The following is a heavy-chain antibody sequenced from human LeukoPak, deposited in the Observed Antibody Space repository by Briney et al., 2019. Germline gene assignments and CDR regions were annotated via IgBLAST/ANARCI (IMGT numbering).Heavy chain of an antibody. V-gene: IGHV4-4*07. Sequence: PSETLSLTCTVSGGSISSYYRSWIRQPAGRGLEWIGRIYTSGSTNYNPSLKSRVTMSVDTSKNQFSLKLSSVTAADTAVYYCARAPYSSSWYTYFDYWGQGTLVTVSS. J-gene: IGHJ4*02. CDR1: GGSISSYY. CDR3: ARAPYSSSWYTYFDY. D-gene: IGHD6-13*01. CDR2: IYTSGST.